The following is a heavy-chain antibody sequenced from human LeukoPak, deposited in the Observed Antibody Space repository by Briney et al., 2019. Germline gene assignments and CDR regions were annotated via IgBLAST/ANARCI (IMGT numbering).Heavy chain of an antibody. D-gene: IGHD7-27*01. J-gene: IGHJ3*02. Sequence: RGSLRLSCAASGFTFSNYGMDWVRQAPGKGLEWVSGIGGRGDRTYFADSVKGRFAISRDNSKNTMYLQMSSLRAEDTAIYYCARDQDWGSFDIWGQGTMVTVSS. CDR3: ARDQDWGSFDI. V-gene: IGHV3-23*01. CDR2: IGGRGDRT. CDR1: GFTFSNYG.